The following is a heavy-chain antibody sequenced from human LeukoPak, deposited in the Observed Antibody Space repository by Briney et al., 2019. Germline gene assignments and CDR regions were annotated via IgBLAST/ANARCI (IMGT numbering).Heavy chain of an antibody. J-gene: IGHJ5*02. CDR1: GDSVSSNSAA. V-gene: IGHV6-1*01. D-gene: IGHD6-19*01. CDR2: TYYRSKWYN. Sequence: SQTLSLTCAISGDSVSSNSAAWNWIRQSPSRGLEWLGRTYYRSKWYNDYAVSVKSRITINPDTSKNQFSLQLNSVTPEDTAVYYCARSYPGPRLVGQNWFDPWGQGTLVTVSS. CDR3: ARSYPGPRLVGQNWFDP.